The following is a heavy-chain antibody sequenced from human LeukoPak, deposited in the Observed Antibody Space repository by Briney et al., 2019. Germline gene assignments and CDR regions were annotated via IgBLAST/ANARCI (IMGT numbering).Heavy chain of an antibody. Sequence: SQTLSLTCAISGDSVSSNSAAWNWIRQSPSRGLEWLGRTYYRSKWHSDYAVSVKSRITINPDTSKNQFSLQLNSVTPEDTAVYCARGYCSDGTCLGDDIWGQGTMVTVSS. CDR1: GDSVSSNSAA. D-gene: IGHD2-15*01. J-gene: IGHJ3*02. CDR3: ARGYCSDGTCLGDDI. V-gene: IGHV6-1*01. CDR2: TYYRSKWHS.